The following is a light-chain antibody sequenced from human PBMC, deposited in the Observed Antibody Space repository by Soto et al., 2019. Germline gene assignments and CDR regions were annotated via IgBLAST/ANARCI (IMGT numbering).Light chain of an antibody. J-gene: IGKJ4*01. CDR3: QQLRLYPST. CDR2: AAS. CDR1: HDIAIY. Sequence: IQLTQSPSSLSASVGDRVTITCRASHDIAIYLACYQQKPGEAPKLLIYAASTLYGGVPSRFSGSGSGTDFALTITSLQAEDFATYYCQQLRLYPSTFGGGTKVDIK. V-gene: IGKV1-9*01.